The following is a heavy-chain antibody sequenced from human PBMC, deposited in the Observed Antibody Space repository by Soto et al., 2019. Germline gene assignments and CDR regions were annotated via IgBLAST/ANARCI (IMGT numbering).Heavy chain of an antibody. V-gene: IGHV3-30-3*01. D-gene: IGHD1-7*01. J-gene: IGHJ4*02. CDR2: ISYDGSNK. CDR3: ARTRANNWNYFDVWDY. Sequence: PGGPLGLSCAASGVTFSSYAMPWSRQAPGKGLEWVAGISYDGSNKYYADSVKGRFTISRDNSKNTLYLQMNSLRAEDTAVYYCARTRANNWNYFDVWDYWGQGTLVTVSS. CDR1: GVTFSSYA.